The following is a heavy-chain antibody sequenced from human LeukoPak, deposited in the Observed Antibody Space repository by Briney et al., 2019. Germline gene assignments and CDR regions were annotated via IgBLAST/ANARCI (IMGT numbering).Heavy chain of an antibody. J-gene: IGHJ4*02. D-gene: IGHD6-13*01. CDR2: IYGGGST. CDR3: ATSSSWYSGLDY. V-gene: IGHV3-53*01. CDR1: GYTFTSYG. Sequence: EASVKVSCKASGYTFTSYGISWVRQAPGKGLEWVSVIYGGGSTYYADSVKGRFTMSRDNSKNTLYLQMNSLRAEDTAVYYCATSSSWYSGLDYWGQGTLVTVSS.